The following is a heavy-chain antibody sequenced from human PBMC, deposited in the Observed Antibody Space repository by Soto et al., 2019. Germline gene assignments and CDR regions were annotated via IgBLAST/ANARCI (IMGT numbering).Heavy chain of an antibody. CDR1: GGSFSGYY. D-gene: IGHD4-17*01. CDR2: INYSGST. J-gene: IGHJ4*02. CDR3: ARADYGDYNYFDY. V-gene: IGHV4-34*09. Sequence: PSETMSLTCAVYGGSFSGYYWSWIRQPPGKGLEWIGDINYSGSTYYNPSLKSRVTISVDTSKNQFSLKLSSVTAADTAVYYCARADYGDYNYFDYWGQGTLVTVSS.